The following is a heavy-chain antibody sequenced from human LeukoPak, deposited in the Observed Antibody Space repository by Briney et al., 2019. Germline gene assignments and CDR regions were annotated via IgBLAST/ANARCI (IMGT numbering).Heavy chain of an antibody. CDR2: INPKNGGR. J-gene: IGHJ4*02. D-gene: IGHD1-26*01. CDR1: EYTFTGYY. Sequence: ASVKVSCKASEYTFTGYYMHWVRQAPGRGLEWMGWINPKNGGRSYAQKFQARVTMTTDTSTNTAYMELSSLRFDDTAVYYCASWDAPGFDYWGQGTLVTVSS. V-gene: IGHV1-2*02. CDR3: ASWDAPGFDY.